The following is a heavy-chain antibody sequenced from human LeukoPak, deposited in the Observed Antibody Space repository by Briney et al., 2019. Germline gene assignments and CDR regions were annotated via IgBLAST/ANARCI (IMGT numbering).Heavy chain of an antibody. CDR2: INPNSGGT. V-gene: IGHV1-2*02. CDR1: GYTFTGYY. CDR3: ARAGYSSSPTDAFDI. J-gene: IGHJ3*02. D-gene: IGHD6-6*01. Sequence: ASVKVSCKASGYTFTGYYMHWVRQAPGQGLEWMGWINPNSGGTNYAQKFQGRVTMTRDTSISTAYMELSRLRSDDTAVYYCARAGYSSSPTDAFDIWGQGTMVTVSS.